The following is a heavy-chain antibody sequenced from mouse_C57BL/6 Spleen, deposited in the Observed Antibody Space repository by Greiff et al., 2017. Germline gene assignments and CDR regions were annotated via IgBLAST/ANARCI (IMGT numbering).Heavy chain of an antibody. CDR1: GYTFTSYW. CDR3: AVYYGSSYRGY. D-gene: IGHD1-1*01. V-gene: IGHV1-50*01. Sequence: VQLQQSGAELVKPGASVKLSCKASGYTFTSYWMQWVKQRPGQGLEWIGEIDPSDSYTNYNQKFKGKATLTVDTSSSTAYMQLSSLTSEDSAVYYCAVYYGSSYRGYWGQGTTLTVSS. J-gene: IGHJ2*01. CDR2: IDPSDSYT.